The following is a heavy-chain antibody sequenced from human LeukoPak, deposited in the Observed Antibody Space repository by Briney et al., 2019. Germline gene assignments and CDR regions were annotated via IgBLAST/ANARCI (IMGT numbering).Heavy chain of an antibody. Sequence: GGSLRLSCAASGFTFSSYGMSWVRQAPGKGLEWISTISDSGAYTYYADFVKGRFTVSRDNSKNMVFLEVNSLRAEDTATYFCAKGRILWFGEQSDFDYWGQGTLVTVSS. V-gene: IGHV3-23*01. CDR2: ISDSGAYT. CDR1: GFTFSSYG. D-gene: IGHD3-10*01. J-gene: IGHJ4*02. CDR3: AKGRILWFGEQSDFDY.